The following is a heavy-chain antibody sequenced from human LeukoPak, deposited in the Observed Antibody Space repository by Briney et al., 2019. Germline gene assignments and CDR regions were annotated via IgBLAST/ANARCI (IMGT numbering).Heavy chain of an antibody. CDR3: TREKDYGGNFDY. V-gene: IGHV3-49*04. D-gene: IGHD4-23*01. Sequence: GGSLRLSCTASGLTFGDYAMSWVRQAPGKGLEWVGFIRSKAYGGTTEYAASVKGRFTISRDDSKSIAYLQMNSLKTEDTAVYYCTREKDYGGNFDYWGQGTLVTVSS. CDR1: GLTFGDYA. CDR2: IRSKAYGGTT. J-gene: IGHJ4*02.